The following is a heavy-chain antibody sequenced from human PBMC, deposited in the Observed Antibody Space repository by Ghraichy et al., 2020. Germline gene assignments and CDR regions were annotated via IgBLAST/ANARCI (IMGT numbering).Heavy chain of an antibody. D-gene: IGHD3-10*01. CDR1: GFTFSSYS. Sequence: GGSLRLSCAASGFTFSSYSMNWVRQAPGKGLEWVSYISSSSSTIYYADSVKGRFTISRDNAKNSLYLQMNSLRDEDTAVYYCAREGILLWFGEYNYFDYWGQGTLVTVSS. CDR2: ISSSSSTI. CDR3: AREGILLWFGEYNYFDY. J-gene: IGHJ4*02. V-gene: IGHV3-48*02.